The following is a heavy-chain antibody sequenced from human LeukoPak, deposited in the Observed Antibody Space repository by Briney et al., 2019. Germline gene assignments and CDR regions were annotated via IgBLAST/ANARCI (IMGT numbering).Heavy chain of an antibody. Sequence: PGGSLRLSCAASGFTFSNYWMSWVRQAPGKGLEWVAVISYDGSNKYYADSVKGRFTISRDNSKNTLYLQMNSLRAEDTAVYYCARRLTTVTTFDYWGQGTLVTVSS. CDR1: GFTFSNYW. CDR2: ISYDGSNK. V-gene: IGHV3-30*03. J-gene: IGHJ4*02. CDR3: ARRLTTVTTFDY. D-gene: IGHD4-17*01.